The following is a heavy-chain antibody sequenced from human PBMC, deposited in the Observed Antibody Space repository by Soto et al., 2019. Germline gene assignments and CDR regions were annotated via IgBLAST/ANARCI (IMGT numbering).Heavy chain of an antibody. J-gene: IGHJ4*02. V-gene: IGHV1-69*06. Sequence: ASVKVSCKASGGTFSSYAISWVRQAPGQGLEWMGGIIPIFGTANYAQKFQGRVTITADKSTSTAYMELSSLRSEDTAVYYCARGACSNFIDYWGQGTLVTVSS. CDR3: ARGACSNFIDY. D-gene: IGHD4-4*01. CDR1: GGTFSSYA. CDR2: IIPIFGTA.